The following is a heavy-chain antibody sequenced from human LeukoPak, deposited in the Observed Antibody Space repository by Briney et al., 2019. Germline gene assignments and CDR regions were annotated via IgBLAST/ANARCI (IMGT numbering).Heavy chain of an antibody. CDR1: GFTFTSSA. D-gene: IGHD6-19*01. J-gene: IGHJ4*02. V-gene: IGHV1-58*01. CDR2: IVVGSGNT. Sequence: GTSVKVSCKASGFTFTSSAVQWMRQARGQRLEWIGWIVVGSGNTNYAQKFQERVTITRDMSTSTAYMELSSLRSEDTAVYYCAADRGYSSGWQLDYWGQGTLVTVSS. CDR3: AADRGYSSGWQLDY.